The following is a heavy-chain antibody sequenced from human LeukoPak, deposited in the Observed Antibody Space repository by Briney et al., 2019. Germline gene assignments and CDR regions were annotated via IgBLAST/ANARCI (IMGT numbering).Heavy chain of an antibody. CDR2: IYYSGST. J-gene: IGHJ4*02. CDR1: GGSISSGDYF. Sequence: SETLSLTCTVSGGSISSGDYFWSWIRQPPGKGLEWIGYIYYSGSTYYNPSLKSRVTISVDTSKNQFSLKLSSVTAADTAVYYCATEVYDYGAKPYFDYWGQGTLVTVSS. V-gene: IGHV4-30-4*01. CDR3: ATEVYDYGAKPYFDY. D-gene: IGHD4-17*01.